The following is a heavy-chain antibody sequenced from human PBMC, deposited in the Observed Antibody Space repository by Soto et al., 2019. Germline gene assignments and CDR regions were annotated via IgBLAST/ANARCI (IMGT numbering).Heavy chain of an antibody. D-gene: IGHD2-2*01. Sequence: SETLSLTCTVSGGSVSSGSYYWSWIRQPPGKGLEWIGYIYYSGSTNYNPSLESRVAISLDTSKNQFSLRLTSVTAADTAVYFCARVRTEYAGLDYWGQGTLVTVSS. CDR1: GGSVSSGSYY. CDR2: IYYSGST. J-gene: IGHJ4*02. CDR3: ARVRTEYAGLDY. V-gene: IGHV4-61*01.